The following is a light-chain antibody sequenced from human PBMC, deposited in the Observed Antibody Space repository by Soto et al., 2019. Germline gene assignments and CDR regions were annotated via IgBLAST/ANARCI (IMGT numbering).Light chain of an antibody. J-gene: IGLJ1*01. CDR3: SSYTSSSILYV. Sequence: QSALTQPASVSGSPGQSITISCTGTSSDVGGYNYVSWYQQHPGKAPKLMIYDVSNRPSGVSNRFSGSKSGNTASLTISGLQPEDEADYYCSSYTSSSILYVFGTGTKLTVL. V-gene: IGLV2-14*01. CDR1: SSDVGGYNY. CDR2: DVS.